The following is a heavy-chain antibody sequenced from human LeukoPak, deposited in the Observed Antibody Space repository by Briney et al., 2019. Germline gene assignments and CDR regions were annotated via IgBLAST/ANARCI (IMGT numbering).Heavy chain of an antibody. V-gene: IGHV3-30*04. CDR1: GFTFSSYA. J-gene: IGHJ4*02. Sequence: GGSLRLSCAASGFTFSSYAMHWVRQAPGKGLEWVAVMSFDGSYKYYADSVKGRFTISRDTSKNTLYLQMNSLRAEDTAVYYCAESSDFVLGSPDYWGQGTLVTVSS. CDR3: AESSDFVLGSPDY. CDR2: MSFDGSYK. D-gene: IGHD2-15*01.